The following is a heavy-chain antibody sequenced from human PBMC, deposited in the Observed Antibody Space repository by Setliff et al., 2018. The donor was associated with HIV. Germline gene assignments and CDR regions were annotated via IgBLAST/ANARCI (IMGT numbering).Heavy chain of an antibody. CDR1: ATFTNVD. Sequence: ASVKVSCKASATFTNVDIHWLRRATGQGLEWMGWMNPNSGNTGYAQKFQGRLTMTRNTSISTAYMEVSSLRSEDTAVYYCARVYGRGYFDTSGYFDYWGQGTPVTVSS. D-gene: IGHD3-22*01. J-gene: IGHJ4*02. CDR2: MNPNSGNT. CDR3: ARVYGRGYFDTSGYFDY. V-gene: IGHV1-8*01.